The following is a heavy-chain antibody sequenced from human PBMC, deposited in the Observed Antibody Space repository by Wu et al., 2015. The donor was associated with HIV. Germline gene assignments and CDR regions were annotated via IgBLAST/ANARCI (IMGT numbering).Heavy chain of an antibody. D-gene: IGHD4-11*01. CDR2: IDPNGGGT. CDR1: GYIFTGYY. Sequence: QVQLVQSGAEVKKPGASVKVSCKASGYIFTGYYIHWVRQAPGQGLEWMGWIDPNGGGTHSAQKFQGRVTLTRDTSMSTAYVELSRLRSDDTAVYYCARIRKATVLFLYMWGQGTMVSVSS. V-gene: IGHV1-2*02. CDR3: ARIRKATVLFLYM. J-gene: IGHJ3*02.